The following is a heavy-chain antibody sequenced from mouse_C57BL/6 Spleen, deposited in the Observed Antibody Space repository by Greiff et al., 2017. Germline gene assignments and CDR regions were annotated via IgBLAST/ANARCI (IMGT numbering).Heavy chain of an antibody. Sequence: EVQLQQSGPELVKPGASVKIPCKASGYTFTDYNMDWVKQSHGKSLEWIGDINPNNGGTIYNQKFKGKATLTVDKSSSTAYMELRSLTSEDTAVYYCARIGYYYGSSPGWFAYWGQGTLVTVSA. CDR1: GYTFTDYN. V-gene: IGHV1-18*01. CDR3: ARIGYYYGSSPGWFAY. J-gene: IGHJ3*01. CDR2: INPNNGGT. D-gene: IGHD1-1*01.